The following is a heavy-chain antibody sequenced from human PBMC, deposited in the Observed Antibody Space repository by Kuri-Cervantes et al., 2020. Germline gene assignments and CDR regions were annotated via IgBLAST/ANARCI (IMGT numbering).Heavy chain of an antibody. J-gene: IGHJ5*02. Sequence: GGSLRLSCEASGFTFSGYWMHWVRQVPGKGLVWVARIDSDGSSTIYVDSVKGRFIISRDNAKDTLYLQMNSLRAEDTAVYYCASGDYYDSSGYPAWGQGTLVTVSS. V-gene: IGHV3-74*01. CDR2: IDSDGSST. CDR1: GFTFSGYW. D-gene: IGHD3-22*01. CDR3: ASGDYYDSSGYPA.